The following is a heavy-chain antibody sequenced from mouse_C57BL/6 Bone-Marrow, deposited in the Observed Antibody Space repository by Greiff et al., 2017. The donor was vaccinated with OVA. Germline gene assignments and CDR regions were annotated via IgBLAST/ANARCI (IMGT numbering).Heavy chain of an antibody. CDR3: RRRGSSGKYFDY. V-gene: IGHV1-15*01. CDR1: GYTFTDYE. CDR2: IDPETGGT. J-gene: IGHJ2*01. D-gene: IGHD1-1*01. Sequence: QVQLQQSGAELVRPGASVTLSCKASGYTFTDYEMHWVKQTPVHGLEWIGAIDPETGGTAYNQKFKGKAILTADKSSSTAYMELRSLTSEDSAVFYCRRRGSSGKYFDYWGQGTTLTVSS.